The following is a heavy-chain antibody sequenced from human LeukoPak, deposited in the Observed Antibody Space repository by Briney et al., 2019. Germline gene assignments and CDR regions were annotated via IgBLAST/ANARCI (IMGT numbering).Heavy chain of an antibody. V-gene: IGHV4-59*13. J-gene: IGHJ4*02. CDR2: ICYSGST. D-gene: IGHD6-19*01. Sequence: SETLSLTCTVSGASISSYCWSWIRQPPGKGLEWTGDICYSGSTNYNPSLKSRVTISEDTSKNQFSLKLSSVTAADTAVHYCARARVAVAGFDYWGQGTLVTVSS. CDR3: ARARVAVAGFDY. CDR1: GASISSYC.